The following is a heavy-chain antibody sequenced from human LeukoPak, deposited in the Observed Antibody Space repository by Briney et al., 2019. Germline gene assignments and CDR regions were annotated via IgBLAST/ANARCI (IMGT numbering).Heavy chain of an antibody. CDR2: FSRDGRDI. D-gene: IGHD2/OR15-2a*01. CDR3: ARGRIIRLESFFDL. CDR1: GFTFSNYE. V-gene: IGHV3-48*03. J-gene: IGHJ4*02. Sequence: GGSLRLSCTASGFTFSNYEMHWVRQAPGQGLEWVAYFSRDGRDIYYSDSARGRFTISSDKAKNSVVLQMNSLRAADTATYFCARGRIIRLESFFDLWGQGTLATVSS.